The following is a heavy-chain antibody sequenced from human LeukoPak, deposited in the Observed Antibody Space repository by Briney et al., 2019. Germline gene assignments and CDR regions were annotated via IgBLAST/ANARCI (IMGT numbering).Heavy chain of an antibody. D-gene: IGHD3-16*01. CDR1: GYTFTSYD. CDR2: INPSGGST. V-gene: IGHV1-46*01. CDR3: ARDLPPAPGGGTDY. J-gene: IGHJ4*02. Sequence: ASVKVSCKASGYTFTSYDINWVRQATGQGLEWMGIINPSGGSTSYAQKFQGRVTMTRDTSTSTVYMELSSLRSEDTAVYYCARDLPPAPGGGTDYWGQGTLVTVSS.